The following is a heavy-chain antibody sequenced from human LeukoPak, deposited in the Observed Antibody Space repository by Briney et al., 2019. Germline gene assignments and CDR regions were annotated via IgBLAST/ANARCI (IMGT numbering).Heavy chain of an antibody. Sequence: SETLSLTCTVSGGSISSTRYYWGWIRQPPGKGLEWIGSVYYSGSAYYNPSLKSRVTVSVDTSKSQFSLNLNSVTAADTAIYYCATSYNWNNVHWGQGTLVTVSS. CDR3: ATSYNWNNVH. CDR2: VYYSGSA. CDR1: GGSISSTRYY. V-gene: IGHV4-39*01. D-gene: IGHD1/OR15-1a*01. J-gene: IGHJ4*02.